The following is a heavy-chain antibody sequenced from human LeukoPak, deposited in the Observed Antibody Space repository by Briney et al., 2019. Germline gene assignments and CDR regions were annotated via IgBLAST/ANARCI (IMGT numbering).Heavy chain of an antibody. D-gene: IGHD6-19*01. Sequence: GGSLRLSCAASGFTFSSYAMSWVRQAPGKGLEWASAISGSGGSTYYADSVKGRFTISRDNSKNTLYLQMNSLRAEDTAVYYCAIAVAGTGDYWGQGTLVTVSS. V-gene: IGHV3-23*01. CDR3: AIAVAGTGDY. CDR1: GFTFSSYA. CDR2: ISGSGGST. J-gene: IGHJ4*02.